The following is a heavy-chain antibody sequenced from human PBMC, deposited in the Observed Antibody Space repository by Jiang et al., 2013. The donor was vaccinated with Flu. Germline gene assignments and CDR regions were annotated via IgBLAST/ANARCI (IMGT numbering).Heavy chain of an antibody. V-gene: IGHV4-59*08. Sequence: GSGLVKPSETLSLTCTVSGGSMSSYYWSWIRQPPGKGLEWIGYISYSDVYSTGSTNYNPSLQSRVSISVDTSKNQFSLTMSSVTAADTAIYYCARHLTYHFDYWAKEPWSPSPQ. D-gene: IGHD2/OR15-2a*01. CDR1: GGSMSSYY. CDR3: ARHLTYHFDY. J-gene: IGHJ4*01. CDR2: ISYSDVYSTGST.